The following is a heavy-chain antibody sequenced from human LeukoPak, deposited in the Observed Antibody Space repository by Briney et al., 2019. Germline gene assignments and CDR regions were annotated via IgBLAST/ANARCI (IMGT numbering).Heavy chain of an antibody. CDR2: INHSGST. Sequence: SETLSLTCAVYGGSFSGYYWSWIRQPPGKGLEWIGEINHSGSTNYNPSLKSRVTISVDTSKNQFSLKLSSVTAADTAVYYCARAVYKVVPAAIIGYYYYYYMDVWGKGTTVTVSS. CDR1: GGSFSGYY. CDR3: ARAVYKVVPAAIIGYYYYYYMDV. V-gene: IGHV4-34*01. D-gene: IGHD2-2*02. J-gene: IGHJ6*03.